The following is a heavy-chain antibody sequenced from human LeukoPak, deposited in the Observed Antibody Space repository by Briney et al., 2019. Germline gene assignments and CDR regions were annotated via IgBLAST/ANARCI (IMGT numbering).Heavy chain of an antibody. J-gene: IGHJ4*02. Sequence: APVKVSCKASGYTFTGYYMHWVRQAPGRGPEWMGWINPNSGGINYAQKFQGRVTMTRDTSISTAYMELSRLRSDDTAVYYCARADGDYGGNYGCWGQGTLVTVSS. CDR1: GYTFTGYY. CDR2: INPNSGGI. CDR3: ARADGDYGGNYGC. D-gene: IGHD4-23*01. V-gene: IGHV1-2*02.